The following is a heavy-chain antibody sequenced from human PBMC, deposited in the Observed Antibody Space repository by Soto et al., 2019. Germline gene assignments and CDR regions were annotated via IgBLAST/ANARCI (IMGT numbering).Heavy chain of an antibody. J-gene: IGHJ4*02. Sequence: QVKLVESGGGVVQPGRSLRLSCAASGFTFSSYAMHWVRQAPGKGLEWVAVISYDGSNKYYADSVKGRFTISRDNSKNTMYLQMNSLRAEDTAVYYGARYSSGPWGQGTLVTVSS. V-gene: IGHV3-30-3*01. CDR1: GFTFSSYA. CDR2: ISYDGSNK. D-gene: IGHD3-22*01. CDR3: ARYSSGP.